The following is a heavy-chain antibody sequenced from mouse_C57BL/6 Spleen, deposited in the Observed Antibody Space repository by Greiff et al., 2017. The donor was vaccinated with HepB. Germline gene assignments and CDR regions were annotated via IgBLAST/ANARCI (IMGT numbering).Heavy chain of an antibody. Sequence: EVKVVESGAELVRPGASVKLSCTASGFNIKDDYMHWVKQRPEQGLEWIGWIDPENGDTEYASKFQGKATITADTSSNTAYLQLSSLTSEDTAVYYCTTRIYYGSTHEGVAYWGQGTLVTVSA. CDR2: IDPENGDT. CDR3: TTRIYYGSTHEGVAY. V-gene: IGHV14-4*01. J-gene: IGHJ3*01. CDR1: GFNIKDDY. D-gene: IGHD1-1*01.